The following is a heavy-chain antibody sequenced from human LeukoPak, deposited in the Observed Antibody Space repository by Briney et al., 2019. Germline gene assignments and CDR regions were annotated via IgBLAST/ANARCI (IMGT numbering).Heavy chain of an antibody. Sequence: GASVKVSCKVSGYTLTELSMHWVRQAPGKGLEWMGSFDPEDGETIYAQKFQGRVTMTEDTSTDTACMDLTSLRSEDTAVYYCATAVSGTYVHWFDPWGQGTLVTVSS. CDR1: GYTLTELS. CDR3: ATAVSGTYVHWFDP. D-gene: IGHD1-26*01. CDR2: FDPEDGET. V-gene: IGHV1-24*01. J-gene: IGHJ5*02.